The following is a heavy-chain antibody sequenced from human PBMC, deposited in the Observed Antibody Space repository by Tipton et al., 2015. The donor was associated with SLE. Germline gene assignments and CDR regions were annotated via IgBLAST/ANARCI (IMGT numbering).Heavy chain of an antibody. CDR1: GGSFNDYS. CDR2: INHSGST. J-gene: IGHJ6*03. V-gene: IGHV4-34*01. Sequence: TLSLTCTIYGGSFNDYSWSWIRQPPGKGLEWIGEINHSGSTTYNPALKSPVTMSIDTSKNQFSLTVSSVTAADTAVYFCARKTRYMVRGVLTSSYFYMDVWGEGATVTVSS. CDR3: ARKTRYMVRGVLTSSYFYMDV. D-gene: IGHD3-10*01.